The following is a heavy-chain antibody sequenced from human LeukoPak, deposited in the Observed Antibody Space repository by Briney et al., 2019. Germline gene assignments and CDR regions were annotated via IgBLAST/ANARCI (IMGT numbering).Heavy chain of an antibody. Sequence: SETLSLTCAVYGGSFSGYYWSWIRQPPGKGLEWIGEINYSGSTNYNPSLKSRVTISLDTSKNQFSLKLSSVTAADTAVYYCARLISWSGYYRGYFDYWGQGTLVTVSS. V-gene: IGHV4-34*01. CDR1: GGSFSGYY. D-gene: IGHD3-3*01. J-gene: IGHJ4*02. CDR2: INYSGST. CDR3: ARLISWSGYYRGYFDY.